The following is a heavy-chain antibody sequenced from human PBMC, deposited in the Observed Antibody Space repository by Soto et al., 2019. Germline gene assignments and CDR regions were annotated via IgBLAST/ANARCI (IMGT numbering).Heavy chain of an antibody. CDR3: ARVASGYCSSSSCYYYHYMDV. CDR2: IKQDGSEK. D-gene: IGHD2-2*03. J-gene: IGHJ6*03. Sequence: GGSLRLSCAASGFTFSNYWMSWVRQAPGKGLEWVANIKQDGSEKYYVDSVKGRFTISRDNAKNSLYLQMNSLRAEDTAVYYCARVASGYCSSSSCYYYHYMDVWGKGTTVTVSS. V-gene: IGHV3-7*01. CDR1: GFTFSNYW.